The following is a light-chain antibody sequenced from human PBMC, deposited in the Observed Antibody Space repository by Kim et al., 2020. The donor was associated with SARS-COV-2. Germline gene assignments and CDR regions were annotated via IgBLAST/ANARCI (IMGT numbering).Light chain of an antibody. J-gene: IGLJ2*01. CDR1: NSNIGNND. CDR2: DNN. V-gene: IGLV1-51*01. Sequence: GQRVTISCSGSNSNIGNNDVSWYQQLPGPAPKLLIYDNNQRPSGIPDRFSGSKSGTSATLGITGLQTGDEADYYCGTWDSSLSAGVFGGGTQLTVL. CDR3: GTWDSSLSAGV.